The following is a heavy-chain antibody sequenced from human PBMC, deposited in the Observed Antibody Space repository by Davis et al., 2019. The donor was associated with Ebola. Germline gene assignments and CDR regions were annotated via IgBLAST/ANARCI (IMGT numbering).Heavy chain of an antibody. Sequence: GESLKISCTGSGYSFADQWIGWVRQLPGKGLEWMGIIFPRDSDTRYSPSFQGQVTFPVDKSIRTAYLHWNSLKASDTATYYCARQGTTSWDSWGQGTLVTVSS. V-gene: IGHV5-51*01. CDR2: IFPRDSDT. J-gene: IGHJ4*02. D-gene: IGHD2-2*01. CDR3: ARQGTTSWDS. CDR1: GYSFADQW.